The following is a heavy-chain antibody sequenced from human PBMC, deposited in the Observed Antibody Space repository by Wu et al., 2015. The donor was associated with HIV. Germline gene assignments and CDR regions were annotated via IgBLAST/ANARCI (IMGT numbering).Heavy chain of an antibody. CDR1: GGSFRNYV. Sequence: QGQLVQSGAEVKKPGSSVKVSCKASGGSFRNYVMTWVRQAPGQGLEWMGRVIPILDKTHYAQKFQGRVTITADESTNTGYMELRRLTSEDTAVYYCARAPFSRFGELWYFDYWGQGTLVTVSS. J-gene: IGHJ4*02. D-gene: IGHD3-10*01. CDR2: VIPILDKT. CDR3: ARAPFSRFGELWYFDY. V-gene: IGHV1-69*11.